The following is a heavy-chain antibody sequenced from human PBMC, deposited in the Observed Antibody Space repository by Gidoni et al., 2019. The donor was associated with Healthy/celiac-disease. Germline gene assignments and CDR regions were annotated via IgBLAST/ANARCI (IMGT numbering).Heavy chain of an antibody. CDR3: AKGGVVVVAATIYYYYYMDV. D-gene: IGHD2-15*01. CDR2: ISGSGGST. CDR1: GFTFSSYA. V-gene: IGHV3-23*01. Sequence: EVQLLESGGGLVQPGGSLRLSCAASGFTFSSYAMSWVRQAPGKGLEWVSAISGSGGSTYYADSVKGRFTISRDNSKNTLYLQMNSLRAEDTAVYYCAKGGVVVVAATIYYYYYMDVWGKGTTVTVSS. J-gene: IGHJ6*03.